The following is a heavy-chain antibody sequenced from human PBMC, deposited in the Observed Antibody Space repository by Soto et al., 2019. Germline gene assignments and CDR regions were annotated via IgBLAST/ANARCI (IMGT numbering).Heavy chain of an antibody. CDR2: IYHSGSS. CDR3: ARARYRAATVDY. D-gene: IGHD2-15*01. J-gene: IGHJ4*02. Sequence: QVQLQESGPGLVKPSGTLSLTCAVSSGSISSSNWWSWVRQPPGKGLEWIGEIYHSGSSNYNPSLKSRVTMSVDKSKNQFSLKLSSVTAADTAVYYCARARYRAATVDYWGQGTLVTVSS. V-gene: IGHV4-4*02. CDR1: SGSISSSNW.